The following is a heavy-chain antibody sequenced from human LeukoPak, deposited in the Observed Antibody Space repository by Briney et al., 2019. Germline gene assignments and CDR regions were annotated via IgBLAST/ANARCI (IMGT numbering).Heavy chain of an antibody. Sequence: SVKVSCKASGGTFSSYAISWVRQAPGQGLEWMGGIIPIFGTANYAQKFQGRVTITADESTSTAYMELSSLRSEDTAVYYCARDTSGSSGDNWFDPWGQGTLVTVSS. CDR2: IIPIFGTA. D-gene: IGHD3-10*01. CDR1: GGTFSSYA. J-gene: IGHJ5*02. V-gene: IGHV1-69*13. CDR3: ARDTSGSSGDNWFDP.